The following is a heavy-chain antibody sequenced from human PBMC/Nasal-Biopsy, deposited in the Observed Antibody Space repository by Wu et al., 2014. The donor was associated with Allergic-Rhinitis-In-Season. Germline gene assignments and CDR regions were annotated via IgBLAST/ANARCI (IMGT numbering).Heavy chain of an antibody. CDR3: ARGNYGLNA. J-gene: IGHJ6*02. V-gene: IGHV6-1*01. CDR1: GDSVSSIGPA. Sequence: AISGDSVSSIGPAWNWIRQSPSRGLEWLGRTYYRSNWYNDYAVSVKSRITINPDTSKNQFSLQLNSVTPEDTAVYYCARGNYGLNAWGPGTTVTVSS. CDR2: TYYRSNWYN.